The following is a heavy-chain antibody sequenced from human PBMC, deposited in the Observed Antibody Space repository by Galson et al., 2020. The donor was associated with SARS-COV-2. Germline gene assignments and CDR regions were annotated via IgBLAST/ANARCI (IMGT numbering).Heavy chain of an antibody. D-gene: IGHD5-18*01. CDR3: ARGFVDTAITSYYYSSMDV. CDR1: GFTFSSYD. V-gene: IGHV3-13*01. Sequence: GGSLRLSCAASGFTFSSYDMHWVRQATGKGLEWVSAIGTAGDTYYPGSVKGRFTISRENAKNSLYLQMNSLRAGDTAVYYCARGFVDTAITSYYYSSMDVWGKGTTVTVS. CDR2: IGTAGDT. J-gene: IGHJ6*03.